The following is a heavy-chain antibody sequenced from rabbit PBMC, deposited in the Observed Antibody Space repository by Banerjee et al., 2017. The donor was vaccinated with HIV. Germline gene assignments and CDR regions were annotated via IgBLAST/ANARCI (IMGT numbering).Heavy chain of an antibody. CDR3: ARRSGWYGPINL. CDR1: GFSFSSYYY. CDR2: IYGGSSGNT. Sequence: QSLEESGGDLVKPGASLTLTCTASGFSFSSYYYMCWVRQAPGKGLEWIACIYGGSSGNTYYASWAKGRFTISKTSSTTVTLQLTSLTTADTATYFCARRSGWYGPINLWGQGTLVTVS. D-gene: IGHD4-1*01. J-gene: IGHJ4*01. V-gene: IGHV1S40*01.